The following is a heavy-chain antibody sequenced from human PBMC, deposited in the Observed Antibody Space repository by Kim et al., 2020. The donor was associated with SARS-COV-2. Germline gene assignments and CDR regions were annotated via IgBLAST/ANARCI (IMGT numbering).Heavy chain of an antibody. CDR1: GGSISSSNW. V-gene: IGHV4-4*02. Sequence: SETLSLTCAVSGGSISSSNWWSWVRQPPGKGLEWIGEIYHSGSTNYNPSLKSRVTISVDKSKNQFSLKLSSVTAADTAVYYCARSTLLPYDILTGYYNYYFDYWGQGTLVTVSS. J-gene: IGHJ4*02. CDR2: IYHSGST. CDR3: ARSTLLPYDILTGYYNYYFDY. D-gene: IGHD3-9*01.